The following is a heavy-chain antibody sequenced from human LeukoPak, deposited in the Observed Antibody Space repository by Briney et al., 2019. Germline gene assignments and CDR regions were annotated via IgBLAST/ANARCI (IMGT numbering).Heavy chain of an antibody. V-gene: IGHV3-30*04. J-gene: IGHJ4*02. D-gene: IGHD5-12*01. CDR3: AKLTSGWVVASFDY. Sequence: GGSLRLSCAASGFTFSSYVMHWVRQAPGKGLEWVAIISYDGSNEYYADSVKGRFTISRDNSKNTLYLQMNSLRAADTAVYYCAKLTSGWVVASFDYWGQGALVTVSS. CDR1: GFTFSSYV. CDR2: ISYDGSNE.